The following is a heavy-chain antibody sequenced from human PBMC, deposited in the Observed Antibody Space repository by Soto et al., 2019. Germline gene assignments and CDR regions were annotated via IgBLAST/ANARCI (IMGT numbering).Heavy chain of an antibody. CDR3: AKDNYYDFWSGYRGDAFDI. D-gene: IGHD3-3*01. Sequence: GRSLRLSCAAYGFTFSSYGMHWVRQAPGKGLEWVAVISYDGSNKYYADSVKGRFTISRDNSKTTLYLQMNSLRVEDTAVYYCAKDNYYDFWSGYRGDAFDIWGPGTMVTVSS. CDR1: GFTFSSYG. CDR2: ISYDGSNK. J-gene: IGHJ3*02. V-gene: IGHV3-30*18.